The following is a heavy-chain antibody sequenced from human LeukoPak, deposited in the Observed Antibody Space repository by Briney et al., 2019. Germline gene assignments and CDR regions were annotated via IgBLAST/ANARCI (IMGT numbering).Heavy chain of an antibody. CDR2: INHSGST. V-gene: IGHV4-34*01. Sequence: KSSETLSLTCAAYGGSFSGYYWSWIRQPPGKGLEWIGEINHSGSTNYNPSLKSRVTISVDTSKNQFSLKLSSVTAADTAVYYCARGKGRWLQADYWGQGTLVTVSS. CDR1: GGSFSGYY. CDR3: ARGKGRWLQADY. D-gene: IGHD5-24*01. J-gene: IGHJ4*02.